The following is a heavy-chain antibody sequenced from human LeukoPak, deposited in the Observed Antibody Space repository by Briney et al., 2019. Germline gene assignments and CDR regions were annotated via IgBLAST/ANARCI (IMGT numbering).Heavy chain of an antibody. Sequence: PSETLSLTCTVSGGSITSSSYYWGWIRQPPGKGLEWIGSVYYSGNTYYNSSLKSRVTISVDTSKNQFSLKLSSVTAADTAVYYCARADYDFWSGYYYYYYMDVWGKGTTVTVSS. V-gene: IGHV4-39*07. CDR2: VYYSGNT. CDR3: ARADYDFWSGYYYYYYMDV. D-gene: IGHD3-3*01. CDR1: GGSITSSSYY. J-gene: IGHJ6*03.